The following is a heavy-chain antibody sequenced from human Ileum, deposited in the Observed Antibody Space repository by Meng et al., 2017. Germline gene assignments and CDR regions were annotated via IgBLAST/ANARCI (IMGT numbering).Heavy chain of an antibody. V-gene: IGHV4-4*02. Sequence: QVQLRESGPGLVKPSGTLSLTCAVAGGSISTSNWWSWLRQSPGQGLEWIGEIYHTGSTTYNPSLESRVTVSVDKSNNQFSLRLTSATAADTAVYYCARVSQRDGYNSANFDYWGQGALVTVSS. D-gene: IGHD5-24*01. CDR2: IYHTGST. J-gene: IGHJ4*02. CDR1: GGSISTSNW. CDR3: ARVSQRDGYNSANFDY.